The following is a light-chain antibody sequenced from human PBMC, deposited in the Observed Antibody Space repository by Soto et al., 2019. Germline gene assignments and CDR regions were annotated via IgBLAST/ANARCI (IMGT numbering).Light chain of an antibody. CDR1: QSVSGN. J-gene: IGKJ1*01. V-gene: IGKV3-15*01. CDR2: DAS. CDR3: QQYKDWPWT. Sequence: EIVMTQSPATLSVSPGDRATLSCRASQSVSGNVAWYQQRPGQAPRLLFYDASTRATGLPARFSGGASGTEFTLSISGLQSEDFAIYYCQQYKDWPWTFGQGTKVDIK.